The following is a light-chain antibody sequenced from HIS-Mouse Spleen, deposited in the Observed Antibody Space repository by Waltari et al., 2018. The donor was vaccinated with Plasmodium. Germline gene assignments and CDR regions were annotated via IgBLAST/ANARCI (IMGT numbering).Light chain of an antibody. Sequence: QSVLTQPPSASGTPGQRVTISCSGSSSNIGSNTVNWYQQLPGTAPKLLISSNNQRPSGVPDRFSGSKSGTSASLAISGRQSEDEADYYCAAWDDSLNGYVFGTGTKVTVL. CDR1: SSNIGSNT. V-gene: IGLV1-44*01. J-gene: IGLJ1*01. CDR3: AAWDDSLNGYV. CDR2: SNN.